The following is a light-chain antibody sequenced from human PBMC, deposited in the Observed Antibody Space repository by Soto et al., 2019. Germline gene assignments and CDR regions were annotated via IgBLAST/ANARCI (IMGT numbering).Light chain of an antibody. Sequence: QSVLTQPPSASRTPGQRVTIPCSGSSSDIGSNSVNWYQQLPGAAPRLLIYANDHRPSGVPDRFSASKSGTSASLAISGVQSEDEAFYYCATWSDSLKGWVFGGGTKLTVL. V-gene: IGLV1-44*01. CDR1: SSDIGSNS. CDR2: AND. CDR3: ATWSDSLKGWV. J-gene: IGLJ3*02.